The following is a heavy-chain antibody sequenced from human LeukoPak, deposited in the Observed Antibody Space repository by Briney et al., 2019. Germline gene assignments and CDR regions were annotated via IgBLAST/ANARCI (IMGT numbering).Heavy chain of an antibody. J-gene: IGHJ6*02. CDR2: ISAYNGNT. V-gene: IGHV1-18*01. CDR3: ARDGRLVVRYYYYYGMDV. CDR1: GYTFTSYG. Sequence: ASVKVSCKASGYTFTSYGISWVRQAPGQGLEWMGWISAYNGNTNCAQKLQGRVTMTTDTSTSTAYMELRSLRSDDTAVYYCARDGRLVVRYYYYYGMDVWGQGTTVTVSS. D-gene: IGHD2-21*01.